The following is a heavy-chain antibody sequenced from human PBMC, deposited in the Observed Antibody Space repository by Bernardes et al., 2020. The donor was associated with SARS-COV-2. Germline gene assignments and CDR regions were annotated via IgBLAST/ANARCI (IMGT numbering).Heavy chain of an antibody. CDR3: ASIRADWNYAGGWFDP. J-gene: IGHJ5*02. CDR2: ISAYNGNT. Sequence: ASVKVSCKASGYTFTSYGISWVRQAPGQGLEWMGWISAYNGNTNYAQKLQGRVTMTTDTSTSTAYMELRSLRSDDTAVYYCASIRADWNYAGGWFDPWGQGTLVTVSS. CDR1: GYTFTSYG. D-gene: IGHD1-7*01. V-gene: IGHV1-18*01.